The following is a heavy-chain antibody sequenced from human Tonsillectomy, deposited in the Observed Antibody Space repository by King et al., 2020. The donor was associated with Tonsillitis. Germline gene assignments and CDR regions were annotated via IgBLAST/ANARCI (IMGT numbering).Heavy chain of an antibody. D-gene: IGHD2-21*02. CDR3: ARGPRLLFFV. V-gene: IGHV1-8*01. CDR1: GYTFTTYD. J-gene: IGHJ4*02. Sequence: QLVQSGAEVKKPGASLKVSCKASGYTFTTYDINWVRQATGQGLEWMGCMNPNSGDTGYAQKFQGRVTMTRSTSISTAYMELSSLRSEDTAVYYCARGPRLLFFVWGQGTLVTVSS. CDR2: MNPNSGDT.